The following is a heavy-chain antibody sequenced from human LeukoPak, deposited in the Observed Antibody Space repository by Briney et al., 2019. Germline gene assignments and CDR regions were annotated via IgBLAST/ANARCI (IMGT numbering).Heavy chain of an antibody. CDR2: IGDRGGAT. J-gene: IGHJ4*02. CDR3: AKRSCGGGSCNFDY. D-gene: IGHD2-15*01. V-gene: IGHV3-23*01. CDR1: GFTFSNYA. Sequence: GGSLRLSCAASGFTFSNYAMSWVRQAPGKGLEWVSAIGDRGGATNCADSVKGRSTISRDNSKNTLYLQMNSLRAEDTAVYYCAKRSCGGGSCNFDYWGQGTLVTVSS.